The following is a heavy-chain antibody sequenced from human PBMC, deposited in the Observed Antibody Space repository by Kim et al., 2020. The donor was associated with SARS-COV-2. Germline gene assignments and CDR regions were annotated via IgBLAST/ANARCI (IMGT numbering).Heavy chain of an antibody. Sequence: SETLSLTCTLSGGSISSGGYYWSWIRQHPGKGLEWIGYIYYSGSTYYNPSLKSRVTISVDTSKNQFSLKLSSVTAADTAVYYCARATRRRYYDILTVPNWFDPWGQGTLVTVSS. CDR1: GGSISSGGYY. V-gene: IGHV4-31*03. D-gene: IGHD3-9*01. CDR3: ARATRRRYYDILTVPNWFDP. CDR2: IYYSGST. J-gene: IGHJ5*02.